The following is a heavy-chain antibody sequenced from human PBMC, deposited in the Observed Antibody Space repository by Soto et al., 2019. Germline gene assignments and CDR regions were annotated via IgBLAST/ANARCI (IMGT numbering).Heavy chain of an antibody. V-gene: IGHV1-46*03. J-gene: IGHJ6*03. D-gene: IGHD2-2*01. CDR3: VRDVVVPAAGYMDV. CDR1: GYPFTSHY. CDR2: INPSGGTT. Sequence: ASVKVSCKASGYPFTSHYIHWVRQAPGQGLEWMGIINPSGGTTSYAQKFQGRVTMTRDTSTSTVYVEVSSLRSGDSAVYYCVRDVVVPAAGYMDVWGKGTPVTVSS.